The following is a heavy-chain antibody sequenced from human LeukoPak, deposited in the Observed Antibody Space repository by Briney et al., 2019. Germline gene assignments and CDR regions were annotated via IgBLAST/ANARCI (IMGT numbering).Heavy chain of an antibody. V-gene: IGHV1-69*06. CDR2: IISLFGTA. Sequence: GASVKVSCKASGYTFTDYYIHWVRQAPGQGLEWMGGIISLFGTANYAQKFQGRVTITADKSTSTAYMELSSLRFEDTAIYYCAGGSGTYYVQWFDPWGQGTLVTVSS. CDR3: AGGSGTYYVQWFDP. J-gene: IGHJ5*02. CDR1: GYTFTDYY. D-gene: IGHD1-26*01.